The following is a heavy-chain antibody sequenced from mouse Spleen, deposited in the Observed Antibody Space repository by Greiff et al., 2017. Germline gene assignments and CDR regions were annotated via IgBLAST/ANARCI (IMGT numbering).Heavy chain of an antibody. CDR3: ARDTTMVATEMDAMDY. V-gene: IGHV2-2*01. CDR2: IWSGGST. D-gene: IGHD1-1*01. J-gene: IGHJ4*01. CDR1: GFSLTSYG. Sequence: QVQLKESGPGLVQPSQSLSITCTVSGFSLTSYGVHWVRQSPGKGLEWLGVIWSGGSTDYNAAFISRLSISKDNSKSQVFFKMNSLQADDTAIYYCARDTTMVATEMDAMDYWGQGTSVTVSS.